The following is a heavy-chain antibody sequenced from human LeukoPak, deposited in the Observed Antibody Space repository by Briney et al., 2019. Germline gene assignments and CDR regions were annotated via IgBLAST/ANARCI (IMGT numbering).Heavy chain of an antibody. D-gene: IGHD4-17*01. CDR1: GGTFSSYA. V-gene: IGHV1-69*13. Sequence: SVNVSCKASGGTFSSYAIRWVRQAPGQGLEWMGGIIPIFGTANYAQKFQGRVTISADESTSTAYMELSSLRSEDTAVYYCARGYGDYVDYWGQGTLVTVSS. CDR3: ARGYGDYVDY. CDR2: IIPIFGTA. J-gene: IGHJ4*02.